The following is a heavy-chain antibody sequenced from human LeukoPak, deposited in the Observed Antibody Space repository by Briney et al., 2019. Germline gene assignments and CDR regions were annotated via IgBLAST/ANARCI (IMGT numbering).Heavy chain of an antibody. CDR1: GFTVSSNY. D-gene: IGHD2-2*01. CDR3: ARGRLVPAGAPGSYYFDY. CDR2: IYSGGGT. J-gene: IGHJ4*02. V-gene: IGHV3-66*01. Sequence: GGSLRLSCAASGFTVSSNYMSWVRQAPGKGLEWVSVIYSGGGTYYADSVKGRFTISRDNSKNTLYLQMNSLRGEDTAVYYCARGRLVPAGAPGSYYFDYWGQGTLVTVSS.